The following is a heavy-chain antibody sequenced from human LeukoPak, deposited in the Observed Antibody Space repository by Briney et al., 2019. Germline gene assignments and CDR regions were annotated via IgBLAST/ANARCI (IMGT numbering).Heavy chain of an antibody. Sequence: PSETLSLTCAVCGGSFSGYYWSWIRQPPGKGLEWIGEINHSGSTNYNPSLKSRVTISVDTSKNQFSLKLSSVTAADTAVYYCARGGATGTTSPNWFDPWGQGTLVTVSS. D-gene: IGHD1-1*01. J-gene: IGHJ5*02. CDR2: INHSGST. CDR3: ARGGATGTTSPNWFDP. V-gene: IGHV4-34*01. CDR1: GGSFSGYY.